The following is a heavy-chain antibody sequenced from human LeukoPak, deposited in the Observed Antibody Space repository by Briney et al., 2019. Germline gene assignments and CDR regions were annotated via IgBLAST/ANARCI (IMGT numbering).Heavy chain of an antibody. CDR3: ARHTEDGSLYLDD. V-gene: IGHV4-39*01. D-gene: IGHD5-24*01. J-gene: IGHJ4*02. Sequence: SETLSLTCTVSGGSISSSTYYWGWIRQPPGKGLEWIGSIYYSGSTYYNPSLKSRVTISVDTSKNQFSLKLSSVTAADTAVYYCARHTEDGSLYLDDWRERSLVTVSS. CDR2: IYYSGST. CDR1: GGSISSSTYY.